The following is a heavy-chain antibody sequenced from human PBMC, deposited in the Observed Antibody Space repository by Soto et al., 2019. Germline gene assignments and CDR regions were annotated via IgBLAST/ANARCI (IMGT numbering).Heavy chain of an antibody. CDR1: GDSISNTDSY. V-gene: IGHV4-39*01. CDR3: ARHSGSNSLEY. J-gene: IGHJ4*02. Sequence: QLQESGPGLVKPSETLSLRCGVSGDSISNTDSYWTWIRQPPGKGLEWLGTINYSGSTHYNPSLKSRVTMSVDTYQNQFSLRVSSVSATDTALYYCARHSGSNSLEYWGQGTLVTVSS. CDR2: INYSGST. D-gene: IGHD1-26*01.